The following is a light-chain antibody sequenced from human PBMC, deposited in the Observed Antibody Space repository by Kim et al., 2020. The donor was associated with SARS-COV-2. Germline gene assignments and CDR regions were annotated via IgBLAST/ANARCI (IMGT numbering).Light chain of an antibody. CDR3: SSYTSSSKVI. J-gene: IGLJ2*01. CDR1: SSDVGGYDS. Sequence: GRCITISCAGTSSDVGGYDSVSWYQQHPGKAPKRLIYDVATRPSGVSSRFSAFKSGDTASLIISGLQAEDEANYYCSSYTSSSKVIFGGGTQLTVL. V-gene: IGLV2-14*03. CDR2: DVA.